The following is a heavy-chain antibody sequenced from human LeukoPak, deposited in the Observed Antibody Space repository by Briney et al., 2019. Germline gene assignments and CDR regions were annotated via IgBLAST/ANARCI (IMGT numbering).Heavy chain of an antibody. J-gene: IGHJ5*02. CDR1: GYTFTGYY. CDR2: INPNSGGT. V-gene: IGHV1-2*02. Sequence: ASVKVSCKASGYTFTGYYMHWVRQAPGQGLEWMGWINPNSGGTNYAQKFQGRVTMTRDESTRTVYLELTSLTSGDTAVYYCASDVHGDYGSGWFDPWGQGTLVSVSS. CDR3: ASDVHGDYGSGWFDP. D-gene: IGHD4-17*01.